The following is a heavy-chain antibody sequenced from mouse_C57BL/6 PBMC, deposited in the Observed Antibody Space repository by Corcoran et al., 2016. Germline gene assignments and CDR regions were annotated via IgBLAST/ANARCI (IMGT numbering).Heavy chain of an antibody. D-gene: IGHD1-1*01. CDR2: INPNNGGT. Sequence: EVQLQQSGPELVKPGASVKISCKASGYTFTDYYMNWVKQSHGKSLEWIGDINPNNGGTSYNQKFKGKATLTVDKSSSTAYMELRSLTSEDSAVYYCAHYGSRGCYWGQGTTLTVSS. V-gene: IGHV1-26*01. CDR3: AHYGSRGCY. J-gene: IGHJ2*01. CDR1: GYTFTDYY.